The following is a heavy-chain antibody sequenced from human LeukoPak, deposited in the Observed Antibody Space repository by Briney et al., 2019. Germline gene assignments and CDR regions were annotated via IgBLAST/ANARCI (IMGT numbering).Heavy chain of an antibody. CDR1: GGSISSSSYY. V-gene: IGHV4-39*07. Sequence: SETLSLTCTVSGGSISSSSYYWGWIRQPPGKGLEWIGSIYYSGSTYYNPSLKSRVTISVDTSKNQFSLKLSSVTAADTAVYYRARVVGGSGSSPFDYWGQGTLVTVSS. D-gene: IGHD3-10*01. CDR2: IYYSGST. J-gene: IGHJ4*02. CDR3: ARVVGGSGSSPFDY.